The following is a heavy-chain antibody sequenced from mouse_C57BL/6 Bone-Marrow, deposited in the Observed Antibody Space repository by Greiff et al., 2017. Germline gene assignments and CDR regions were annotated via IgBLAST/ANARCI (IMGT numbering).Heavy chain of an antibody. J-gene: IGHJ3*01. CDR3: AREIYCGYAWFAY. CDR1: GYSFTGYY. V-gene: IGHV1-42*01. D-gene: IGHD2-2*01. Sequence: EVQLQQSGPGLVQPGASLKISCKASGYSFTGYYMNWVKQSPEKSLEWIGEISPSTGGNTYNQKFRAKATLTVNKSSSTAYMQLKGLTPEDSAVYYCAREIYCGYAWFAYWGQGTLVTVSA. CDR2: ISPSTGGN.